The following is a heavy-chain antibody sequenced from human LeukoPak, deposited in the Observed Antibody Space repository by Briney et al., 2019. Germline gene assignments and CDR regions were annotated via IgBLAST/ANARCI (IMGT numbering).Heavy chain of an antibody. Sequence: PSETLSLTCAVSGGSLSGYYWSWVRQPPGKGLQWIGYISSSGTTNYNPSLKSRVTISVDTSKNQFSLKLSSVTAADTAVYYCARYTASYWTAFDIWGQGTMVTVS. V-gene: IGHV4-59*08. CDR2: ISSSGTT. J-gene: IGHJ3*02. CDR1: GGSLSGYY. D-gene: IGHD3/OR15-3a*01. CDR3: ARYTASYWTAFDI.